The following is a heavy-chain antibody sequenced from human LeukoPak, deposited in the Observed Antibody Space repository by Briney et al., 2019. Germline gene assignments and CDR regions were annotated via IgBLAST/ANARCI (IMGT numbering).Heavy chain of an antibody. Sequence: PGGSLRLACAASGFTFSSYWMHWVRQAPGKGLVWVSRIISDGSITTYADSVKGRFTISRDNAKNTLYLQMNSLRAEDTAVYYCARVVYSYDSSGYPGAFDIWGQGTMVTVSS. J-gene: IGHJ3*02. CDR3: ARVVYSYDSSGYPGAFDI. CDR2: IISDGSIT. V-gene: IGHV3-74*01. D-gene: IGHD3-22*01. CDR1: GFTFSSYW.